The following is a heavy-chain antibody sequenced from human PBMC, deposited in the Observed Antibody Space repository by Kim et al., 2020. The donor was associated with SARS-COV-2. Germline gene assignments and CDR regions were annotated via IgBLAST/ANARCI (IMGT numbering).Heavy chain of an antibody. Sequence: GGSLRLSCEASGFTFSSYGMNWVRQAPGKGLVWVSAISGSGGSTYYADSVKGRFTISRDNSKNTLHLQMNSLRAEDTAVYYCAKDPTGYSYGSSYLDYWGQGTLVTVSS. CDR2: ISGSGGST. CDR1: GFTFSSYG. J-gene: IGHJ4*02. V-gene: IGHV3-23*01. D-gene: IGHD5-18*01. CDR3: AKDPTGYSYGSSYLDY.